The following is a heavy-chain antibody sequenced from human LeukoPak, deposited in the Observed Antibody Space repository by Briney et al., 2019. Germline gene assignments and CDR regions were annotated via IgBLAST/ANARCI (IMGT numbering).Heavy chain of an antibody. D-gene: IGHD4-17*01. V-gene: IGHV1-2*02. CDR1: GYTFTGYD. J-gene: IGHJ5*02. Sequence: GASVKVSCKASGYTFTGYDMHWVRQAPGQGLEWMGWINPNSGGTNYAQKFQGRVTMTRDTSISTAYMELSRLRSDDTAVYYCARASDYRYWFDHWGQGTLVTVSS. CDR3: ARASDYRYWFDH. CDR2: INPNSGGT.